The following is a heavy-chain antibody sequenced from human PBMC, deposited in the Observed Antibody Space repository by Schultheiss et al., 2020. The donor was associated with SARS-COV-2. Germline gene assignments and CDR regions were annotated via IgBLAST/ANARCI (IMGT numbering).Heavy chain of an antibody. Sequence: SVKVSCKASGYTFTGYYMHWVRQAPGQGLEWMGWIVVGSGNTNYAQKFQERVTITRDMSTSTAYMELSSLRSEDTAVYYCAASPGIAASYWGQGTLVTVSS. CDR2: IVVGSGNT. J-gene: IGHJ4*02. CDR1: GYTFTGYY. V-gene: IGHV1-58*02. D-gene: IGHD6-13*01. CDR3: AASPGIAASY.